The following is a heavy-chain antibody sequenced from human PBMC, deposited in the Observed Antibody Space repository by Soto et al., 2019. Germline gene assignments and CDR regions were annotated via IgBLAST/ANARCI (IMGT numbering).Heavy chain of an antibody. CDR1: GDSISSGGYY. CDR3: ARDNPYSSTDLRAFDI. CDR2: IHNSGTT. Sequence: QVQLQESGPGLVKPSQTLSLTCAVSGDSISSGGYYWSWIRQHPGKGLEWIGYIHNSGTTYYNPALKSRLTVAIDTSENQFSLKLSSVTAADTAGYYCARDNPYSSTDLRAFDIWGHGTMVTVSP. J-gene: IGHJ3*02. V-gene: IGHV4-31*11. D-gene: IGHD6-19*01.